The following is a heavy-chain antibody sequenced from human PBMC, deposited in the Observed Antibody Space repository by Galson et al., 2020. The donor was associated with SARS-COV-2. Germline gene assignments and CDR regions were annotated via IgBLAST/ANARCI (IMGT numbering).Heavy chain of an antibody. J-gene: IGHJ6*02. CDR1: GFTFSSYA. D-gene: IGHD3-10*01. V-gene: IGHV3-23*01. Sequence: GSLRLSCAASGFTFSSYAMSWVRQAPGKGLEWVSAISGSGGSTYYADSVKGRFTISRDNSKNTLYLQMNSLRAEDTAVYYCAKDSLQFGGHHYYYGMDVWGQGTTVTVSS. CDR2: ISGSGGST. CDR3: AKDSLQFGGHHYYYGMDV.